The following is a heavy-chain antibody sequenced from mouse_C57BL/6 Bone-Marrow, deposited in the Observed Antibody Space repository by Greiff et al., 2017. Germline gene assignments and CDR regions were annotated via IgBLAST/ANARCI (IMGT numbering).Heavy chain of an antibody. V-gene: IGHV1-64*01. CDR2: IHPNSGST. CDR3: ARWAFYYDYLY. CDR1: GYTFTSYW. Sequence: QVQLKQSGAELVKPGASVKLSCKASGYTFTSYWMHWVKQRPGQGLEWIGMIHPNSGSTNYNEKFKSKATLTVDKSSSTAYMQLSSLTSEDSAVYYCARWAFYYDYLYWGQGTLVTVSA. D-gene: IGHD2-4*01. J-gene: IGHJ3*01.